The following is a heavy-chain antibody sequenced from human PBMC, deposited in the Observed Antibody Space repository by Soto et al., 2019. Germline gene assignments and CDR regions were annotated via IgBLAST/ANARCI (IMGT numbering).Heavy chain of an antibody. D-gene: IGHD6-19*01. V-gene: IGHV1-69*13. CDR1: GGTFSSYA. CDR3: ASAVAKYYHYGMDG. J-gene: IGHJ6*04. Sequence: GASVKVSCKASGGTFSSYAISWVRQAPGQGLEWMGGIIPILGTANYAQKFQGRVTITADESTSTAYMELSGLRSEDTAVYYCASAVAKYYHYGMDGWGKGTTVTVSS. CDR2: IIPILGTA.